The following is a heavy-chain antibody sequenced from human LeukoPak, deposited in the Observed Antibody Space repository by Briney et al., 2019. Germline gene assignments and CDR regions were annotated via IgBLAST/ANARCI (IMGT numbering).Heavy chain of an antibody. J-gene: IGHJ6*03. CDR1: GYTLTELP. CDR2: FDPEDGET. D-gene: IGHD3-10*01. Sequence: ASAKVSCKVSGYTLTELPMHWVRQAPGKGLEWMGGFDPEDGETIYAQKFQGRVTMTEDTSTDAAYMELSSLRSEDTAVYYCATRPSYYYGSGIHYYMDVWGKGTTVTVSS. CDR3: ATRPSYYYGSGIHYYMDV. V-gene: IGHV1-24*01.